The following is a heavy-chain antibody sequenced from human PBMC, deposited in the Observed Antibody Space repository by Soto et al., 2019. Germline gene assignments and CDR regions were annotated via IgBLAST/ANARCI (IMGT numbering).Heavy chain of an antibody. J-gene: IGHJ4*02. CDR1: GGSFSGYY. Sequence: SETLSLTCAVYGGSFSGYYWSWIRQPPGKGLEWIGEINHSGSTNYNPSLKSRVTISVDTSKNQFSLKLSSVTAADTAVYYCARGPAYYGSGSYYNNWGQGTLVTVS. D-gene: IGHD3-10*01. V-gene: IGHV4-34*01. CDR3: ARGPAYYGSGSYYNN. CDR2: INHSGST.